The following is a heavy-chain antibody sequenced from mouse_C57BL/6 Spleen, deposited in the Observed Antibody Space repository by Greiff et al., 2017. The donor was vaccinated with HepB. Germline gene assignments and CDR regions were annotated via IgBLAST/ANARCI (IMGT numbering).Heavy chain of an antibody. D-gene: IGHD1-1*01. V-gene: IGHV1-69*01. Sequence: VKLQQPGAELVMPGASVKLSCKASGYTFTSYWMHWVKQRPGQGLEWIGEIDPSDSYTNYNQKFKGKSTLTVDKSSSTAYMQLSSLTSEDSAVYYCARSGTTVLFDYWGQGTTLTVSS. CDR1: GYTFTSYW. CDR2: IDPSDSYT. J-gene: IGHJ2*01. CDR3: ARSGTTVLFDY.